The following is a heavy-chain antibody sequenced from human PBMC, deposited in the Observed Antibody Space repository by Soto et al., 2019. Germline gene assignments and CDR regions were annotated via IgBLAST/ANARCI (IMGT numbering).Heavy chain of an antibody. Sequence: GGSLRLSCAVSGFTFSSYGMHWVRQAPVKGLEWVAFISYDGSEKYYADSVKGRFTISRDNSKNTLYLQMNSLRAEDTAVFYCAKAGRPTYNYYGVEVWGQGTTVTVSS. CDR2: ISYDGSEK. V-gene: IGHV3-30*18. CDR1: GFTFSSYG. CDR3: AKAGRPTYNYYGVEV. J-gene: IGHJ6*02. D-gene: IGHD1-1*01.